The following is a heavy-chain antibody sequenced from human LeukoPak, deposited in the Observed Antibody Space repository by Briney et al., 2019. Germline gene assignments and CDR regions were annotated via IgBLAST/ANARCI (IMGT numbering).Heavy chain of an antibody. V-gene: IGHV3-23*01. CDR1: GFTFSSYE. Sequence: PGGSPRLSCAASGFTFSSYEMNWVRQAPGKGLEWVSAISGSGGSTYYADSVKGRFTISRDNSKNTLYLQMNSLRAEDTAVYYCAKASAMIVVVSKHFDYWGQGTLVTVSS. CDR3: AKASAMIVVVSKHFDY. D-gene: IGHD3-22*01. J-gene: IGHJ4*02. CDR2: ISGSGGST.